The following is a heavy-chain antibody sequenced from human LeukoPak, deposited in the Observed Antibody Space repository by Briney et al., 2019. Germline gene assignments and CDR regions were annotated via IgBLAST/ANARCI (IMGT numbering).Heavy chain of an antibody. CDR2: IIPIFGTA. J-gene: IGHJ5*02. CDR1: GGTFSSYA. CDR3: ARDIPPYCSSYLEDWFDP. Sequence: SVKVSCKASGGTFSSYAISWVRQAPGQGLEWMGGIIPIFGTANYAQKFQGRVTITADESTSTAYMELSSLRSEDTAVYYCARDIPPYCSSYLEDWFDPWGQGTLVTVSS. V-gene: IGHV1-69*13. D-gene: IGHD6-13*01.